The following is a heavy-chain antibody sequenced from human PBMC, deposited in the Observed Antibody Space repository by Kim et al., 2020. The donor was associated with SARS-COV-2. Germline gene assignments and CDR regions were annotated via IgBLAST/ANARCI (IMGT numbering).Heavy chain of an antibody. CDR3: ARTYYYDSSGYYYFHN. V-gene: IGHV4-31*02. Sequence: SLKSRVTISLDTSKNQFSLKLSSVTAADTAVYYCARTYYYDSSGYYYFHNWGQGTLVTVSS. J-gene: IGHJ1*01. D-gene: IGHD3-22*01.